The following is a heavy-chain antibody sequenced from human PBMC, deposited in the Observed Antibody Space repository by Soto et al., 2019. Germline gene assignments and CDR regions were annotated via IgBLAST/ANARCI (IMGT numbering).Heavy chain of an antibody. J-gene: IGHJ4*02. D-gene: IGHD3-22*01. Sequence: GGSLRLSCAASGFTCSSYAMSWVRQAPGKGLEWVSAISGSGGSTYYADSVKGRFTISRDNSKNTLYLQMNSLRAEDTAVYYCAKNYYDSSGTPYFDSWGQGTLVTVSS. CDR3: AKNYYDSSGTPYFDS. V-gene: IGHV3-23*01. CDR2: ISGSGGST. CDR1: GFTCSSYA.